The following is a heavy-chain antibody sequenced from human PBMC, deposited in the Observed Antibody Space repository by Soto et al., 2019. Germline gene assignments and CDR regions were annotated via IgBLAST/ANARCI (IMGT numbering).Heavy chain of an antibody. D-gene: IGHD4-17*01. J-gene: IGHJ5*02. CDR3: AKDHVSRYYGDLYNWFDP. CDR1: GFTFSSYA. CDR2: ISGSGGST. V-gene: IGHV3-23*01. Sequence: EVQLLESGGGLVQPGGSLRLSCAASGFTFSSYAMSWVRQAPGKGLEWVSAISGSGGSTYYADSVKGRFTISRDNSKNTLYLQMNSLRAEDTAVYYCAKDHVSRYYGDLYNWFDPWGQGTLVTVSS.